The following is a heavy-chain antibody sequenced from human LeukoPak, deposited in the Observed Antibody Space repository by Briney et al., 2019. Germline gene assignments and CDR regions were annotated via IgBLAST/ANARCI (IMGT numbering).Heavy chain of an antibody. D-gene: IGHD6-19*01. J-gene: IGHJ4*02. CDR3: AGHSFGGWYYFDY. Sequence: SETLSLTCTVSGGSISSSSYYWGWIRQPPGKGLEWVGSIYYSGSTYYNPSLKSRVTISVDTSKNQFTLKLSSVTAADTAVYYCAGHSFGGWYYFDYWGQGTLVTVSS. CDR2: IYYSGST. CDR1: GGSISSSSYY. V-gene: IGHV4-39*01.